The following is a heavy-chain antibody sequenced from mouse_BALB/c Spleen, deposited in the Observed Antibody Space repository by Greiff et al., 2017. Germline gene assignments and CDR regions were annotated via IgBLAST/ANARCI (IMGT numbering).Heavy chain of an antibody. Sequence: EVQLVESGGGLVQPGGSLKLSCAASGFTFSSFGMHWVRQAPEKGLEWVAYISSGSSTIYYADTVKGRFTISRDNPKNTLFLQMTSLRSEDTAMYYCARNYFDDWGQGTTLTVSS. CDR2: ISSGSSTI. CDR3: ARNYFDD. V-gene: IGHV5-17*02. J-gene: IGHJ2*01. CDR1: GFTFSSFG.